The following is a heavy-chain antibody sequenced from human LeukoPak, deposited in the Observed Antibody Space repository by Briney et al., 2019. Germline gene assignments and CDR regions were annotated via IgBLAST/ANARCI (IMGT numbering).Heavy chain of an antibody. CDR3: ARHVAWTSGWYWGTDNYYGMDV. J-gene: IGHJ6*02. CDR2: IYYSGSN. Sequence: SETLSLTCTASGGSISSYYWSWIRQPPGKGLEWIGYIYYSGSNNYNPSLKSRVTISVDTSENQFSLKLSSVTAADTAVYYCARHVAWTSGWYWGTDNYYGMDVWGQGTTVTVSS. V-gene: IGHV4-59*08. CDR1: GGSISSYY. D-gene: IGHD6-19*01.